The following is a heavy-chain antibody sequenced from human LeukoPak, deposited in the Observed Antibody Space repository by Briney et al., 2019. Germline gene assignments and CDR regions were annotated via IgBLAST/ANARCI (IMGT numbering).Heavy chain of an antibody. CDR2: IYYRVTS. D-gene: IGHD3-22*01. CDR1: GDSISTYY. J-gene: IGHJ5*02. Sequence: PSETLSLTCTVSGDSISTYYWSWIRQPPGKGLEWIGYIYYRVTSDYNPSLKSRVTMSVDMSTRQISLKLSSVTAADTAVYYCARAGYYYDSKRKFDPWGQGTLVTVSS. V-gene: IGHV4-59*08. CDR3: ARAGYYYDSKRKFDP.